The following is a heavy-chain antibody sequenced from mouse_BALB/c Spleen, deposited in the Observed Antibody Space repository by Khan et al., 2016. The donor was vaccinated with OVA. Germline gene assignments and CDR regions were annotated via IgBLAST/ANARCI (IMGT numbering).Heavy chain of an antibody. CDR1: GYTFTDYN. V-gene: IGHV1-18*01. CDR2: INPNNGHT. Sequence: EVQLQESGPELVKPGTSVKISCKASGYTFTDYNMDWVKQSHGKSLEWIGDINPNNGHTIYNQNFKGKATLTVDKSSSTAYMELRSLTSEDTAVYYCARGVYGSRGAWFAYWGQGTLVTVSA. CDR3: ARGVYGSRGAWFAY. D-gene: IGHD1-1*01. J-gene: IGHJ3*01.